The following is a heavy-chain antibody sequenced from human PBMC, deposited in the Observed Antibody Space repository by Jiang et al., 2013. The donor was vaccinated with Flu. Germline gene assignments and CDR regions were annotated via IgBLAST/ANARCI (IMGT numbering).Heavy chain of an antibody. Sequence: KPTQTLTLTCTFSGFSLSTSGVGVGWIRQPPGKALEWLALIYWDDDKRYSPSLKSRLTITKDTSKNQVVLTMTNMDPVDTATYYCAHMTPSAFGGLEDAFDIWGQGTMVTVSS. CDR2: IYWDDDK. CDR3: AHMTPSAFGGLEDAFDI. J-gene: IGHJ3*02. CDR1: GFSLSTSGVG. V-gene: IGHV2-5*02. D-gene: IGHD3-16*01.